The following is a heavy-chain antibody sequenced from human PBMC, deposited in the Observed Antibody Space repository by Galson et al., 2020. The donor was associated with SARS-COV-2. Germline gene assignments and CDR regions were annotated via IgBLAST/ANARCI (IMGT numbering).Heavy chain of an antibody. CDR2: ISYDGSNK. J-gene: IGHJ4*02. D-gene: IGHD3-22*01. Sequence: GESLKISCAASGFTFSSYAMHWVRQAPGKGLEWVAVISYDGSNKYYADSVKGRFTISRDNSKNTVYLQLNSLETEDTAVYHCVKVGGVFAFSSSYYLKDWGQGVLVTVSS. V-gene: IGHV3-30*04. CDR1: GFTFSSYA. CDR3: VKVGGVFAFSSSYYLKD.